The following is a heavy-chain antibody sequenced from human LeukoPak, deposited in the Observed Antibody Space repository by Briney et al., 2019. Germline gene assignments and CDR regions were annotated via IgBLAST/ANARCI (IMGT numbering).Heavy chain of an antibody. V-gene: IGHV3-23*01. CDR2: IFSGRGRT. J-gene: IGHJ4*02. Sequence: GGSLRLSCAASGLAFSTFGFNWVRQAPGKGLEWVSLIFSGRGRTYYADSVKGRFTISRDNSNNTLYLQMNSLRAEDTALYYCAKPGEASNYYFDYWGQGALVTVSS. CDR3: AKPGEASNYYFDY. CDR1: GLAFSTFG. D-gene: IGHD2-21*01.